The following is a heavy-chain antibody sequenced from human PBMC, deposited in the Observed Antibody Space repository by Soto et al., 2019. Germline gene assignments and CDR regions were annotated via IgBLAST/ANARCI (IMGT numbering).Heavy chain of an antibody. J-gene: IGHJ5*02. V-gene: IGHV3-23*01. CDR1: GFTFSSYA. CDR2: ISGSGGST. D-gene: IGHD3-16*01. Sequence: EVQLLESGGGLVQPGGSLRLSCAASGFTFSSYAMSWVRQAPGRGLEWVSAISGSGGSTYYADSVKGRFTISRDNSKNTLYLQMNSLRAEDTAVYYCAKDGAVTPGAGWFDPWGQGTLVTVSS. CDR3: AKDGAVTPGAGWFDP.